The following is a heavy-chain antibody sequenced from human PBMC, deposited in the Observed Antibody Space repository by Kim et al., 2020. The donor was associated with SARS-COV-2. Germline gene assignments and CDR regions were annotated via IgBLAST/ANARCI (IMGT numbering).Heavy chain of an antibody. Sequence: DSVKGRFTIARDNPKNTLYLKMNSLAAEDTAVYYCAKDRDKYRASHHALDVWGQGTMVTVSS. D-gene: IGHD2-2*01. CDR3: AKDRDKYRASHHALDV. V-gene: IGHV3-33*06. J-gene: IGHJ3*01.